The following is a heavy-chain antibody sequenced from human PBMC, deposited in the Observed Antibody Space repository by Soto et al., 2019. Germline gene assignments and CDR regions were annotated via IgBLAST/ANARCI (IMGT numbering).Heavy chain of an antibody. Sequence: QVQLVQSGAEVKKPGSSVKVSCKASGDTFSSYAINWLRQAPGQGLEWMGGITPMFGTANYAQKFKGRVTITAGESTSTVYMELSSLRSEDTAVYYCARVGPAHYYDSSGYYSPLDYWGQGTLVTVSS. D-gene: IGHD3-22*01. V-gene: IGHV1-69*01. CDR2: ITPMFGTA. J-gene: IGHJ4*02. CDR1: GDTFSSYA. CDR3: ARVGPAHYYDSSGYYSPLDY.